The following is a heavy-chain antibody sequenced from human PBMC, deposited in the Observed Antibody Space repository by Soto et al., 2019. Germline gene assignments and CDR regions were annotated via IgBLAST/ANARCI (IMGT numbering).Heavy chain of an antibody. J-gene: IGHJ6*02. D-gene: IGHD6-13*01. CDR2: IYPGDSDT. Sequence: GESLKISCKGSGYSFTSYWIGWVRQMPGKGLEWMGIIYPGDSDTRYSPSFQGQVTISADKSISTAYLQWSSLKASDTAMYYCARLGEPGSWYQEDYYYYGMDVWGQGTTVTVSS. CDR1: GYSFTSYW. V-gene: IGHV5-51*01. CDR3: ARLGEPGSWYQEDYYYYGMDV.